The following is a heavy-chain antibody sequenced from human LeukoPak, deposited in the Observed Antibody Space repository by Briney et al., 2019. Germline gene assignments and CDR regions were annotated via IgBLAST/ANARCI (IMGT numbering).Heavy chain of an antibody. CDR2: IYTSGIT. CDR3: ARDVFPSMVRGVTAPLNAFDI. J-gene: IGHJ3*02. CDR1: GGSISSGSYY. V-gene: IGHV4-61*02. Sequence: PSQTLSLTCTVSGGSISSGSYYWSWIRQPAGKGLEWNGRIYTSGITNYNPSLKSRVTISVDTSKNQFSLKLSSVTAADTAVYYCARDVFPSMVRGVTAPLNAFDIWGQGTMVTVSS. D-gene: IGHD3-10*01.